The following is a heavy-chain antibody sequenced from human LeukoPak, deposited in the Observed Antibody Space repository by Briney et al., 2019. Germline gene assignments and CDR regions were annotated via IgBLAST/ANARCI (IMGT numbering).Heavy chain of an antibody. J-gene: IGHJ5*02. CDR3: ARLYVMEDWFDP. V-gene: IGHV1-18*01. CDR1: GYTFTSYG. Sequence: ASVNVSCKASGYTFTSYGISWVRQAPGQGLEWMGWISAYNGNTNYAQKLQGRVTMTTDTSTSTAYMELRSLRSDDTAVYYCARLYVMEDWFDPWGQGTLVTVSS. D-gene: IGHD2-8*01. CDR2: ISAYNGNT.